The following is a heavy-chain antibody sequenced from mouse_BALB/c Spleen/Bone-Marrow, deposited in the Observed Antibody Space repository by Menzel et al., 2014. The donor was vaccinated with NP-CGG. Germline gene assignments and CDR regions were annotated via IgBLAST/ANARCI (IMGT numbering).Heavy chain of an antibody. CDR3: ARFPMDY. V-gene: IGHV7-3*02. Sequence: VQLKESGGGLVQPGGSLRLSCTTSGFTLTDYYMSWVRQPPGKALEWLAFIRNKAYGYTTEYSASVRGRFTISRDNSQSILYLQMNTLRAEDSATYYCARFPMDYWGQGTSVTVSS. J-gene: IGHJ4*01. CDR1: GFTLTDYY. CDR2: IRNKAYGYTT.